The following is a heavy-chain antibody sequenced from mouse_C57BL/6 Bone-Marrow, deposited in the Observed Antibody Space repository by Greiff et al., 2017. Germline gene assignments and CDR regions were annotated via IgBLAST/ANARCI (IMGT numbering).Heavy chain of an antibody. V-gene: IGHV1-55*01. D-gene: IGHD2-2*01. Sequence: QVQLQQPGAELVKPGASVKMSCKASGYTFTSYWITWVKQRPGQGLEWIGDIYPGSGSTNYNEKFKSKATLTVDTSSSTAYMQLSSLTSEDSAVYYCARPFYGYDDWFAYWGQGTLVTVSA. CDR3: ARPFYGYDDWFAY. CDR1: GYTFTSYW. CDR2: IYPGSGST. J-gene: IGHJ3*01.